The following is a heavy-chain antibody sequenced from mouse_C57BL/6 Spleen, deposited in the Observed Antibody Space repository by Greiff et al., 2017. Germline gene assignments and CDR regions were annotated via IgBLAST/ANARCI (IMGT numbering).Heavy chain of an antibody. Sequence: EVQLVESGGGLVKPGGSLKLSCAASGFTFSSYAMSWVRQTPEKRLEWVATISDGGSYTYYPDNVKGRFTISRDNAKNNLYLQMSHLKSEDTAMYYCAREGSGYWFAYWGQGTLVTVSA. CDR2: ISDGGSYT. CDR1: GFTFSSYA. CDR3: AREGSGYWFAY. V-gene: IGHV5-4*01. D-gene: IGHD3-2*02. J-gene: IGHJ3*01.